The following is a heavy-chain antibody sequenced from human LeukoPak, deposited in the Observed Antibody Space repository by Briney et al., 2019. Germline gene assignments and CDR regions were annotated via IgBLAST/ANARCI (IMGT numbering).Heavy chain of an antibody. D-gene: IGHD3-9*01. Sequence: PSETLSLTCAVYGGSFSSYYWGWIRQPPGKGLEWIGSIYYSGSTYYNPSLKSRVTISVDTSKSQFSLKLSSVTAADTAVYYCARGATYYDILTGYPLEDWGQGTLVTVSS. CDR1: GGSFSSYY. J-gene: IGHJ4*02. CDR3: ARGATYYDILTGYPLED. CDR2: IYYSGST. V-gene: IGHV4-39*07.